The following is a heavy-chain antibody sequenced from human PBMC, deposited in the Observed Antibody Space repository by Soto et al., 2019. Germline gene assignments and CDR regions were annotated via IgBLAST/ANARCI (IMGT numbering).Heavy chain of an antibody. J-gene: IGHJ6*03. CDR2: ISAYNGNT. Sequence: GASVKVSCKASGYTFTSYGISCVRQAPGQGLEWMGWISAYNGNTNYAQKLQGRVTMTTDTSTSTAYMELRSLRSDDTAVYYCARGDVVVPAAMSYYYYYYMDVWGKGTTVTVSS. D-gene: IGHD2-2*01. CDR1: GYTFTSYG. CDR3: ARGDVVVPAAMSYYYYYYMDV. V-gene: IGHV1-18*01.